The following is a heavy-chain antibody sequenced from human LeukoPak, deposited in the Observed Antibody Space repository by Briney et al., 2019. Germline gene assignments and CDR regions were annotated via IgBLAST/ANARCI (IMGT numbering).Heavy chain of an antibody. Sequence: SETLSLTCTVSSGSISSYYWSWIRQPPGKGLEWIGYIYYSGSTNYNPSLKSRVTISVDTSKNQFSLKLSSVTAADTAVYYCARGYALRYSSSSGSWFDPWGQGTLVTVSS. J-gene: IGHJ5*02. CDR3: ARGYALRYSSSSGSWFDP. V-gene: IGHV4-59*01. D-gene: IGHD6-6*01. CDR1: SGSISSYY. CDR2: IYYSGST.